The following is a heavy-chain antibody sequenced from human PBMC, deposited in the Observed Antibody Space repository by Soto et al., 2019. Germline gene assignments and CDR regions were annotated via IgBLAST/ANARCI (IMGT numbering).Heavy chain of an antibody. D-gene: IGHD6-13*01. CDR1: GCTSTGYY. J-gene: IGHJ3*02. CDR2: INPNSDGT. CDR3: ARVGSISDALDI. Sequence: ASVKITCKDSGCTSTGYYMHWVRQAPGQGLEWMGWINPNSDGTNYAQKFQGWVTMTRDTSISTAYMELSRLRSDDTAVYYCARVGSISDALDILGQGTMVTGSS. V-gene: IGHV1-2*04.